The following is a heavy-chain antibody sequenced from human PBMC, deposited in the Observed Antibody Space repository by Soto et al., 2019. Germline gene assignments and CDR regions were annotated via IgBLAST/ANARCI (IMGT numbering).Heavy chain of an antibody. D-gene: IGHD3-22*01. V-gene: IGHV4-59*01. CDR2: IYYSGST. CDR1: GGSISSYY. CDR3: ARTLYYDSSGYYYVGGYNWFDP. J-gene: IGHJ5*02. Sequence: SETLSLTCTVSGGSISSYYWSWIRQPPGKGLEWIGYIYYSGSTNYNPSLKSRVTISVDTSKNQFSLKLSSVTAADTAVYYCARTLYYDSSGYYYVGGYNWFDPWGQGTLVTVSS.